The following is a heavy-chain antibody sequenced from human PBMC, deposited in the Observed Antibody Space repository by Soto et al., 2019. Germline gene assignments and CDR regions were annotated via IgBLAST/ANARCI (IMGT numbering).Heavy chain of an antibody. J-gene: IGHJ6*02. D-gene: IGHD2-2*02. CDR3: ARPIPYCSSTSCYTPGGYYYYGMDV. V-gene: IGHV5-10-1*01. CDR2: IDPSDSYT. CDR1: GYSFTSYW. Sequence: GESLKISCKGSGYSFTSYWISWVRQMPGKGLEWMGRIDPSDSYTNYSPSFQGHVTISADKSISTAYLQWSSLKASDTAMYYCARPIPYCSSTSCYTPGGYYYYGMDVWGQGTTVTVSS.